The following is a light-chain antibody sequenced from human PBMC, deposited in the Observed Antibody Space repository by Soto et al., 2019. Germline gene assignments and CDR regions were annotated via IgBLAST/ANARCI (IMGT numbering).Light chain of an antibody. Sequence: EIVMTQSPATLSLSPGERATLSCRASQGISIFLAWYQQKPGQAPRLLIYDVSTRAAGIPARFSGSGSGTDFTLTNSSGEPEDFAVYYCQQRSHWPITFGQGTRLEMK. CDR3: QQRSHWPIT. J-gene: IGKJ5*01. V-gene: IGKV3D-11*01. CDR2: DVS. CDR1: QGISIF.